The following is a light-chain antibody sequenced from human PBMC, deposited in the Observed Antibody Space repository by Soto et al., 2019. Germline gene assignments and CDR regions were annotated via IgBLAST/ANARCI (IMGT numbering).Light chain of an antibody. J-gene: IGKJ1*01. CDR2: AAS. Sequence: DIQMTQSPSSLSASVGDRVTITCRASRGISNYLAWYQQKPGKVPKVLIYAASTLPSGVPSRFSGSGSGTDFTLTISSLQPEDGATYYCQNYNTTPLTFGRGTKVEIK. CDR3: QNYNTTPLT. V-gene: IGKV1-27*01. CDR1: RGISNY.